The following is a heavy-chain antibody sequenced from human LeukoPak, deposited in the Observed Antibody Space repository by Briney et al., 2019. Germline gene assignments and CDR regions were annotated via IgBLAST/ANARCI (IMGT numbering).Heavy chain of an antibody. Sequence: ASVKVSCKASGYTFSNYYLHWVRQATVQRPDWIGVINPSGATTTYAQRFQSRVAMTSDSSTSTVYMELSSLTSEDTAVYYCARMHLGNYCSGGSCYGDYGMDVWGQGTTVTVSS. V-gene: IGHV1-46*01. CDR1: GYTFSNYY. J-gene: IGHJ6*01. D-gene: IGHD2-15*01. CDR2: INPSGATT. CDR3: ARMHLGNYCSGGSCYGDYGMDV.